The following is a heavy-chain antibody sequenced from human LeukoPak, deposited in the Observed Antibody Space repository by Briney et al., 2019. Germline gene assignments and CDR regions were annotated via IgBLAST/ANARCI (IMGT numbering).Heavy chain of an antibody. V-gene: IGHV3-72*01. Sequence: GGSLRLSCAASGFTFSDYLLDWVRQAPGKGLEWVGRIRRGTNNYTTEYAASVKGRFIISRDDSKNSLYLHMNSLKTEDTAVYHCTRDGGDSTKTAFDMWGQGTMVTVSS. CDR3: TRDGGDSTKTAFDM. D-gene: IGHD2/OR15-2a*01. CDR2: IRRGTNNYTT. CDR1: GFTFSDYL. J-gene: IGHJ3*02.